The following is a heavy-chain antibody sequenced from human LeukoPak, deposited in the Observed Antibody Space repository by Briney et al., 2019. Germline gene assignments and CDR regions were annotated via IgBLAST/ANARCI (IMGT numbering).Heavy chain of an antibody. CDR1: GGSISSYY. V-gene: IGHV4-59*12. J-gene: IGHJ4*02. D-gene: IGHD2-15*01. CDR2: IYYSDVA. CDR3: ARVRLYCSGGSCYPFYFDY. Sequence: SETLSLTCTVSGGSISSYYWSWIRQPAGKGLEWIGYIYYSDVAYYNPSLKSRVTISVDTSKNQFSLKLSSVTAADTAVYYCARVRLYCSGGSCYPFYFDYWGQGTLVTVSS.